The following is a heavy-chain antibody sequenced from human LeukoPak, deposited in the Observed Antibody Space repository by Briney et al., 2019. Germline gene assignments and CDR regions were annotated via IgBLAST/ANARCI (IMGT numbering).Heavy chain of an antibody. CDR2: IKEDGSEK. CDR3: AKEADSSGGGDLDY. Sequence: GGSLRLSCAASGFTFSSYWMSWVRQAPGKGLEWVANIKEDGSEKHYVDSVKGRFTISRDNAKNSLYLQMNSLRAEDTAVYYCAKEADSSGGGDLDYWGQGTLVTVSS. CDR1: GFTFSSYW. J-gene: IGHJ4*02. V-gene: IGHV3-7*01. D-gene: IGHD6-19*01.